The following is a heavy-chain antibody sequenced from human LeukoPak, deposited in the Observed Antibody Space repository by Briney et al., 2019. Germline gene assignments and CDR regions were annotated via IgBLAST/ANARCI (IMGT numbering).Heavy chain of an antibody. CDR3: ARGDDYYGSGSYPPSLDY. Sequence: GGSLRLSCAASGFTFDDYGMSWVRHAPGKGLEWVSGINWNGGSTGYADSVKGRFTISRDNAKNSLYLQMNSLRAEDTAVYYCARGDDYYGSGSYPPSLDYWGQGTLVTVSS. J-gene: IGHJ4*02. V-gene: IGHV3-20*04. CDR2: INWNGGST. D-gene: IGHD3-10*01. CDR1: GFTFDDYG.